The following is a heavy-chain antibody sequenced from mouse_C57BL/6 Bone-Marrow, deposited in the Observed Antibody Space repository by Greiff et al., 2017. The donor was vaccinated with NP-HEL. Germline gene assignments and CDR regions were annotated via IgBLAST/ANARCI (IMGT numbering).Heavy chain of an antibody. Sequence: QVQLQQSGAELARPGASVKLSCKASGYTFTSYGISWVKQSTGQGLEWIGEIYPRSGNTYYNEKFKGKATLTADTSSNTAYLQLSSLTSEDTAVYYCARLRGLDYWGQGTTLTVSS. J-gene: IGHJ2*01. CDR2: IYPRSGNT. V-gene: IGHV1-81*01. CDR3: ARLRGLDY. CDR1: GYTFTSYG.